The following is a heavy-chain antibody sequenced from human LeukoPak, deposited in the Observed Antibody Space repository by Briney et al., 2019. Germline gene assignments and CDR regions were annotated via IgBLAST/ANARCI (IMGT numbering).Heavy chain of an antibody. V-gene: IGHV3-9*01. CDR3: AKGSVEYQLLGAYYFDY. Sequence: GESLRLSCAASGFTFSSYAMSWVRQAPGKGLEWVSGISWNSGSIGYADSVKGRFTISRDNAKNSLYLQMNSLRAEDTALYYCAKGSVEYQLLGAYYFDYWGQGTPVTVSS. CDR2: ISWNSGSI. J-gene: IGHJ4*02. CDR1: GFTFSSYA. D-gene: IGHD2-2*01.